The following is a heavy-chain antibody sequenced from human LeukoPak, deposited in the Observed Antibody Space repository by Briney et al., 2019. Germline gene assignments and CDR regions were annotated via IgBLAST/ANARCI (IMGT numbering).Heavy chain of an antibody. D-gene: IGHD3-3*01. J-gene: IGHJ6*03. CDR2: IKSKTDGGTT. CDR1: GFTFSNAW. Sequence: GGSLRLSCAASGFTFSNAWMSWVRQAPGKGLEWVGRIKSKTDGGTTDYAAPVKGRFTISRDDSKNTLYLQMNSLKTEDTAVYYCSFGVVFTYYYYYMDVWGKGTTVTVSS. V-gene: IGHV3-15*01. CDR3: SFGVVFTYYYYYMDV.